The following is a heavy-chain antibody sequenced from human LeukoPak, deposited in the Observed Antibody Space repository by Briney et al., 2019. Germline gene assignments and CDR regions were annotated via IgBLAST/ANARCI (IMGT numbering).Heavy chain of an antibody. V-gene: IGHV3-64*01. CDR3: ARDGWYGAGLLIDY. Sequence: PGGSLRLSCAASGFTFGSYAMHWVRQAPGKGLEYVSAISSNGGSTYYANSVKGRFTISRDNSKNTLYLQMGSLRAEDMAVYYCARDGWYGAGLLIDYWGQGTLVTVSS. J-gene: IGHJ4*02. CDR2: ISSNGGST. D-gene: IGHD6-13*01. CDR1: GFTFGSYA.